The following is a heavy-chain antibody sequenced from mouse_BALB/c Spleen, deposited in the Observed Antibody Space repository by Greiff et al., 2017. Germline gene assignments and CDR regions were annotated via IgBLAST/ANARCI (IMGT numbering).Heavy chain of an antibody. Sequence: VQLKESGPGLVKPSQSLSLTCSVTGYSITSGYYWNWIRQFPGNKLEWMGYISYSGSTSYNPSLKSRISITRDTSKNQFFLQLNSVTTEDTATYYCAREGYGSSYPLFAYWGQGTLVTVSA. CDR3: AREGYGSSYPLFAY. D-gene: IGHD1-1*01. V-gene: IGHV3-2*02. CDR1: GYSITSGYY. J-gene: IGHJ3*01. CDR2: ISYSGST.